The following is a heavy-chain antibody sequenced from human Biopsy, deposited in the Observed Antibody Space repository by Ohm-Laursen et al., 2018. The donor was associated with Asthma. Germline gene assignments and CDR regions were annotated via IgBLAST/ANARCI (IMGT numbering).Heavy chain of an antibody. CDR1: GFTFSIYD. V-gene: IGHV3-30*03. CDR2: ISYDGGNK. D-gene: IGHD3-9*01. CDR3: ARTPERLTFIQDDSLDI. J-gene: IGHJ3*02. Sequence: SLRLSCTASGFTFSIYDIHWVRQAPGKGLEWVAVISYDGGNKFYGDSVKGRFTLSRDNSRNTLYLQMNSLRVEDTAIYYCARTPERLTFIQDDSLDIWGQGKMV.